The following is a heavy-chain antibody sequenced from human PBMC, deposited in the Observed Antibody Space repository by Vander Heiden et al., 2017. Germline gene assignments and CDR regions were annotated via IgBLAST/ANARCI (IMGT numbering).Heavy chain of an antibody. CDR1: GFPFSSYW. CDR2: IKQDGSEK. Sequence: EVQLVESGGGLVQPGGSLRPPCPPSGFPFSSYWMSWVRQAPGKGLEWVANIKQDGSEKYYVDSVKGRFTISRDNAKNSLYLQMNSLRAEDTAVYYCARVPAYSSGWIDYWGQGTLVTVSS. CDR3: ARVPAYSSGWIDY. V-gene: IGHV3-7*01. J-gene: IGHJ4*02. D-gene: IGHD6-19*01.